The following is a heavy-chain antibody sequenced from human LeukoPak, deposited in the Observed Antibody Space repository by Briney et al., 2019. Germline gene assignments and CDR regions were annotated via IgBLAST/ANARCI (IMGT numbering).Heavy chain of an antibody. CDR3: ARDYGKHIVVVPAAIPGDY. CDR1: GYTFTSYG. D-gene: IGHD2-2*02. J-gene: IGHJ4*02. Sequence: GASVKVSCKASGYTFTSYGISWVRQAPGQGLEWMGWINPNSGGTNYAQKFQGRVTMTRDTSISTAYMELSRLRSDDTAVYYCARDYGKHIVVVPAAIPGDYWGQGTLVTVSS. CDR2: INPNSGGT. V-gene: IGHV1-2*02.